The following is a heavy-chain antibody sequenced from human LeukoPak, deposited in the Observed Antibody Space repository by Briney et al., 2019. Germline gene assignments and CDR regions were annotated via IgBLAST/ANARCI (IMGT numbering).Heavy chain of an antibody. CDR1: GGTFSSYA. V-gene: IGHV1-69*05. CDR3: ARVRHYDFWSGYYFDY. Sequence: GASVKVSCKASGGTFSSYAISWVRQAPGQGLEWMGRIIPIFGTANYAQKFQGRVTITTDESTSTAYMELSSLRSEDTAVYYCARVRHYDFWSGYYFDYWGQGTLVTVSS. CDR2: IIPIFGTA. D-gene: IGHD3-3*01. J-gene: IGHJ4*02.